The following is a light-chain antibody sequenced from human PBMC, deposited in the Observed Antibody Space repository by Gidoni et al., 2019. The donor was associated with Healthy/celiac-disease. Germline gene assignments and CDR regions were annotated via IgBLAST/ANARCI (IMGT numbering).Light chain of an antibody. CDR1: QSVSSSY. V-gene: IGKV3D-20*01. CDR2: DAS. CDR3: QQYGSSPIT. J-gene: IGKJ5*01. Sequence: EIVLTKSPATLSLSPGERATLSCGASQSVSSSYLAWYQQKPGLAPRLLIYDASSRAPGIPDRFSGSGSGTDFTLTISRLEPEDFAVYYCQQYGSSPITFGQGTRLEIK.